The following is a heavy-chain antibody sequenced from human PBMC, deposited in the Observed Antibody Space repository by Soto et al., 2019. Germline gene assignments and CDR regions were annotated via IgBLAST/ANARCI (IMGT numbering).Heavy chain of an antibody. J-gene: IGHJ4*02. CDR2: ISSSGRSI. CDR1: GFTFSDYY. V-gene: IGHV3-11*04. Sequence: GGSLRLSCAASGFTFSDYYMSWIRQAPGKGLEWVSHISSSGRSIYYADSVKGRFTISRDNVNDTLYLQMNNLRAEDSGLYYCTRGPRPISTGTGAYWGQGTQVTVSS. D-gene: IGHD3-10*01. CDR3: TRGPRPISTGTGAY.